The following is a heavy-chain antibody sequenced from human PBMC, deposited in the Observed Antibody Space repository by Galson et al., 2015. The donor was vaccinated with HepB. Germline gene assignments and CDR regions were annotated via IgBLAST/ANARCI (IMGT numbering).Heavy chain of an antibody. CDR1: GFTFSSYA. CDR3: ARSHGYSYGPDYYYYGMDV. CDR2: ISYDGSNK. J-gene: IGHJ6*02. V-gene: IGHV3-30-3*01. D-gene: IGHD5-18*01. Sequence: SLRLSCAASGFTFSSYAMHWVRQAPGKGLEWVAVISYDGSNKYYADSVKGRSTISRDNSKNTLYLQMNSLRAEDTAVYYCARSHGYSYGPDYYYYGMDVWGQGTTVTVSS.